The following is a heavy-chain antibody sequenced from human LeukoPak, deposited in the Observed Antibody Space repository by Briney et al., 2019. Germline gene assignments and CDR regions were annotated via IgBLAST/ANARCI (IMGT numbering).Heavy chain of an antibody. CDR1: GGSFSGYY. CDR2: INHSGST. D-gene: IGHD3-3*01. Sequence: SETLSLTCAVYGGSFSGYYWSWIRQPPGKGLERIGEINHSGSTNYNPSLKSRVTISVDTSKNQFSLKLSSVTAADTAVYYCARGPFRPYDFWSGYYPYYFDYWGQGTLVTISS. V-gene: IGHV4-34*01. J-gene: IGHJ4*02. CDR3: ARGPFRPYDFWSGYYPYYFDY.